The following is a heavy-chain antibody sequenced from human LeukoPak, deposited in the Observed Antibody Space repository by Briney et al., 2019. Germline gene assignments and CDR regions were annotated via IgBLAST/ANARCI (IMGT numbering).Heavy chain of an antibody. J-gene: IGHJ4*02. Sequence: ASVKVSCKASGYTFTGYYMHWVRQAPGQGLEWMGWINPNSGGTNYAQKFQGRVTMTRDTSISTAYMELGRLRSDDTAVYYCARDRNWNDEEFFDYWGQGTLVTVSS. CDR3: ARDRNWNDEEFFDY. CDR2: INPNSGGT. D-gene: IGHD1-1*01. V-gene: IGHV1-2*02. CDR1: GYTFTGYY.